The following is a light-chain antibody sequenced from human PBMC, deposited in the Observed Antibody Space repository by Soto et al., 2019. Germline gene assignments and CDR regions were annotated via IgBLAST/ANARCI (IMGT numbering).Light chain of an antibody. Sequence: EIVLTQSPGTLSLSPGERATLSCRASQSVSSSYLVWYQQKPGQAPRLLIYGASTRATAIPARFSGSGSGTEFTLTISSLQSEDFAVYYCQQYNNWPPWTFGQGTKVDIK. CDR2: GAS. CDR3: QQYNNWPPWT. CDR1: QSVSSSY. J-gene: IGKJ1*01. V-gene: IGKV3-15*01.